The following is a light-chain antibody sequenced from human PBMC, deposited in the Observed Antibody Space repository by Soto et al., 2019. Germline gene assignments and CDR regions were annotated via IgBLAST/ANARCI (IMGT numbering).Light chain of an antibody. CDR1: ARDIGGYQF. CDR2: DVT. V-gene: IGLV2-14*03. Sequence: QSALTQPASVSGSPGQSITISCTGTARDIGGYQFVSWYQQHPDKAPKLIIVDVTKRPSGISSRFPASKSGTTASLTISGLLPEDEAQYYCASYSSSETPVVFGGGTKVTVL. J-gene: IGLJ2*01. CDR3: ASYSSSETPVV.